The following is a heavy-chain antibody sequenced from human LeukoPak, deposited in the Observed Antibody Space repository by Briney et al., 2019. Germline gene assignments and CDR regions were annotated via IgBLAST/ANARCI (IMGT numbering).Heavy chain of an antibody. CDR1: GGSIISGGYY. Sequence: TLSLTCPVSGGSIISGGYYWSWIRQHPGKGLEWIGYIYYSGSTYYNPSLKSRVTISVDTSKNQFSLKLSSVTAADTAVYYCARDSSPYSSGWSGIGYWGQGTLVTVSS. J-gene: IGHJ4*02. V-gene: IGHV4-31*03. D-gene: IGHD6-19*01. CDR3: ARDSSPYSSGWSGIGY. CDR2: IYYSGST.